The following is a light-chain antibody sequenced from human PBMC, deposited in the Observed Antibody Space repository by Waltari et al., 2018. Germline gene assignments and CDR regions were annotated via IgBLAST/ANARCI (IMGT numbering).Light chain of an antibody. CDR3: QSYDSSSVV. Sequence: FMLTQPHSVSESPGKTVTISCTRSSGSIASNYVQWYQQRPGSAPTTGIYEDNQRPSGVPDRFSGSIDSSSNSASLTISGLKTEDEADYYCQSYDSSSVVFGGGTKLTVL. J-gene: IGLJ2*01. CDR1: SGSIASNY. V-gene: IGLV6-57*03. CDR2: EDN.